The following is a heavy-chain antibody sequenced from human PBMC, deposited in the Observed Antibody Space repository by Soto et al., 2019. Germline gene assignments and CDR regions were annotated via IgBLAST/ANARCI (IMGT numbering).Heavy chain of an antibody. CDR1: GGSVSSGGFY. Sequence: QVRLQESGPGLVKPSQTLSLTCTVSGGSVSSGGFYWNWIRQHPGKGLEWIGYMYNDGRTEYNPSLKSRVSISVDTPKNQFSLKVMSVTVADTAVYYCTREAGYWGQGILATXSS. D-gene: IGHD6-25*01. CDR2: MYNDGRT. CDR3: TREAGY. V-gene: IGHV4-31*03. J-gene: IGHJ4*02.